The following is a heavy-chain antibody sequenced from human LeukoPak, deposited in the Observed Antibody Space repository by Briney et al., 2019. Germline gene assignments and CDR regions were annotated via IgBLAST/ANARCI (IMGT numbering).Heavy chain of an antibody. CDR3: AKDFGDYSGWYFDY. Sequence: GGSLRLSCAASGFTFSSHEMNWVRQGPGKGLEWVTVISHDGNKKYYADSVKGRFTISRDNSKNTLYLQMNSLRAEDTAIYYCAKDFGDYSGWYFDYWGLGTLVTVSS. CDR2: ISHDGNKK. J-gene: IGHJ4*02. D-gene: IGHD6-19*01. CDR1: GFTFSSHE. V-gene: IGHV3-30*18.